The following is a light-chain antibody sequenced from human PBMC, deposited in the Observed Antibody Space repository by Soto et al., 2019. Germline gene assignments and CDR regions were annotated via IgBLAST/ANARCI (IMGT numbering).Light chain of an antibody. J-gene: IGLJ2*01. CDR1: SSDVGGNNY. CDR2: EVT. CDR3: SSYAGSNNVI. V-gene: IGLV2-8*01. Sequence: QSALTQPPSASGSPGQSVAISCTGTSSDVGGNNYVSWYQQHPGKAPKLMVYEVTKRPSGVSDRFSGSKSGNTASLTVSGLQAEDEADYYGSSYAGSNNVIFGGGTKLTVL.